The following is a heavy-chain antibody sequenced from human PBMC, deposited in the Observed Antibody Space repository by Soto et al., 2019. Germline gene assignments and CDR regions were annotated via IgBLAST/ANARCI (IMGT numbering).Heavy chain of an antibody. Sequence: QVQLQLSGPGLMEPSQTLSLTCAISGDSVSSNSAGWYWVRQTPSRGLEWLGRTYYKSKWFNNYAVSVKSRITINPDTSQNQFSLHLDSVTPEDTAVYFCARGSWDDVSGHYYMDVWGKGTTVTVSS. J-gene: IGHJ6*03. D-gene: IGHD5-12*01. V-gene: IGHV6-1*01. CDR1: GDSVSSNSAG. CDR3: ARGSWDDVSGHYYMDV. CDR2: TYYKSKWFN.